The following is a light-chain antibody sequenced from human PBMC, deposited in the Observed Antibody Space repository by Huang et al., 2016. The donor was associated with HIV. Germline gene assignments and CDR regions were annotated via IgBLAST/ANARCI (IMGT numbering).Light chain of an antibody. CDR3: QQYDDWPPVT. J-gene: IGKJ3*01. CDR2: GAS. CDR1: QSLSTN. V-gene: IGKV3-15*01. Sequence: VMTQSPATLSVSPGEGATLFCRASQSLSTNLAWYQQKPGQPPRLLIYGASTRATGVPDSFSGSGSGTDFTLTISSLQPEDFAVYYCQQYDDWPPVTFGPGTKVDLK.